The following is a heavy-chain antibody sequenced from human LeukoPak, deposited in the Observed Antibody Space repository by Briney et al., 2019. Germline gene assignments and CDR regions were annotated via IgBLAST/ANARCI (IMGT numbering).Heavy chain of an antibody. CDR2: ISSSSSYI. J-gene: IGHJ4*02. D-gene: IGHD3-10*01. CDR3: ARVLWFGEFFPLDY. Sequence: GGSLRLSCAASGFTFGSYSMNWVRQAPGKGLEWVSSISSSSSYIYYADSVKGRFTISRDNAKNSLYLQMNSLRAEDTAVYYCARVLWFGEFFPLDYWGKGTLVTVSS. V-gene: IGHV3-21*01. CDR1: GFTFGSYS.